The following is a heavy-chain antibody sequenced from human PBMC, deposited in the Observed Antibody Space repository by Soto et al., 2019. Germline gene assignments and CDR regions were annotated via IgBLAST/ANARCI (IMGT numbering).Heavy chain of an antibody. J-gene: IGHJ6*02. Sequence: SVKVSCKASGFTFTSSAVQWVRQARGQRLEWIGWIVVGSGNTNYAQKFQERVTITRDMSTSTAYMELSSLRSEDTAVYYCAADRTRAYYYYGMDVWGQGTTVTVSS. CDR2: IVVGSGNT. D-gene: IGHD3-3*01. CDR1: GFTFTSSA. V-gene: IGHV1-58*01. CDR3: AADRTRAYYYYGMDV.